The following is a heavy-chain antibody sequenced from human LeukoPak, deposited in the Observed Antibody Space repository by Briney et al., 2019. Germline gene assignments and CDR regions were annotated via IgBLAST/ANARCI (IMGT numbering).Heavy chain of an antibody. Sequence: GGSLTLSCSASGFDFDDYALHWIRQSPGKGLDWVAGINWKGDHLAYAESVKGRFTISGDNSKNTLYLQMNSLRAEDTAIYYCAKDYIVVVPAAIEPTYDAFDIWGQGTMVTVSS. CDR2: INWKGDHL. J-gene: IGHJ3*02. D-gene: IGHD2-2*02. CDR3: AKDYIVVVPAAIEPTYDAFDI. V-gene: IGHV3-9*01. CDR1: GFDFDDYA.